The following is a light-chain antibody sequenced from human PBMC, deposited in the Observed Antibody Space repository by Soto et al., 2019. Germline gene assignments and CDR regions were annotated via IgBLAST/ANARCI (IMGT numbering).Light chain of an antibody. Sequence: DIVLTQSPGTLSLSPGEGATLSCRASQSVGSNYLAWYQQKPGQAPRLLIYGASTRATGIPDRFSGSGSGTDFALTISRLEPEDFAVYYCHQYGSSPFAFGPGTKVDIK. J-gene: IGKJ3*01. CDR2: GAS. CDR3: HQYGSSPFA. V-gene: IGKV3-20*01. CDR1: QSVGSNY.